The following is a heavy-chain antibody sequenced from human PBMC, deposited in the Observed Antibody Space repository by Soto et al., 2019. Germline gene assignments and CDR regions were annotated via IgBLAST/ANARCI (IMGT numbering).Heavy chain of an antibody. V-gene: IGHV4-30-2*03. CDR1: GGSISSGGYS. D-gene: IGHD6-6*01. Sequence: SETLSLTCAVSGGSISSGGYSWSWIRQPPGKGLEWIGYMYHSGSTYYNPSLKSRVTISVDTSKNQFSLKLSSVTAADTAVYYGARRSRSSPSDPFYWGQGTLVTFSS. CDR3: ARRSRSSPSDPFY. CDR2: MYHSGST. J-gene: IGHJ4*02.